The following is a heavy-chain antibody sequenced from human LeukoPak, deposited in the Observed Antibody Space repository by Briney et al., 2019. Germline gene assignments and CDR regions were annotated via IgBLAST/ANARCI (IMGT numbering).Heavy chain of an antibody. CDR2: INPNSGGT. D-gene: IGHD4-23*01. V-gene: IGHV1-2*02. CDR3: ARLLQGWELNYYYSYMDV. J-gene: IGHJ6*03. CDR1: GGSFNTYA. Sequence: ASVKVSCKASGGSFNTYAISWVRQAPGQGLEWMGWINPNSGGTNYAQKFQGRVTMTRDTSISTAYMELSRLRSDDTAVYYCARLLQGWELNYYYSYMDVWGKGTTVTISS.